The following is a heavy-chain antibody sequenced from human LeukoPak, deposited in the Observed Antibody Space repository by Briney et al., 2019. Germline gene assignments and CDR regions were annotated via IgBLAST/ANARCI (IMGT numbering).Heavy chain of an antibody. Sequence: ASVKVSCKASGYTFTSYYMHWVRQAPGQGLEWMGGIIPIFGTANYAQKFQGRVTITTDESTSTAYMELSSLRSEDTAVYYCAREGGDIATSGEKDAFDIWGQGTMVTVSS. CDR2: IIPIFGTA. J-gene: IGHJ3*02. D-gene: IGHD2-15*01. CDR3: AREGGDIATSGEKDAFDI. V-gene: IGHV1-69*05. CDR1: GYTFTSYY.